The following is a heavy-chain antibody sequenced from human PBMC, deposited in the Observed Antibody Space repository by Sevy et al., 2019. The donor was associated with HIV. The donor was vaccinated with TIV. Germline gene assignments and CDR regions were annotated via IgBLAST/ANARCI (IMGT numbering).Heavy chain of an antibody. J-gene: IGHJ4*02. CDR1: GYSFTSHW. CDR3: ANSRSGYFDSSGYYIY. CDR2: IYPDDSET. D-gene: IGHD3-22*01. Sequence: GESLKISCEGSGYSFTSHWIGWVRHMPGKGLEWMGIIYPDDSETRYSPSFQGQVTFSADKSISTAYLQWSSLKASDTAMYYCANSRSGYFDSSGYYIYWGQGTMVTVSS. V-gene: IGHV5-51*01.